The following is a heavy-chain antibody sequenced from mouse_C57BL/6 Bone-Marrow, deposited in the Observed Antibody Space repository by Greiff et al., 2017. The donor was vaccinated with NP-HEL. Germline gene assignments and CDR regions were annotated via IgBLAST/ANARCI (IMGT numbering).Heavy chain of an antibody. CDR1: GYSFTSYG. CDR3: ARGNEHYY. D-gene: IGHD2-1*01. J-gene: IGHJ2*01. V-gene: IGHV1-81*01. Sequence: VQLQQSGAELARPGASVKLSCKASGYSFTSYGISWVKQRTGQGLEWIGVIYPRSGNTYYNEKFKGKATLTADKSSSTAYMELRSLTSEVYAVYCCARGNEHYYWGQGTTLTVSS. CDR2: IYPRSGNT.